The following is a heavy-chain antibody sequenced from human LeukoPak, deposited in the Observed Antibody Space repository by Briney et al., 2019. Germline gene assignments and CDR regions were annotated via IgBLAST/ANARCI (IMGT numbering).Heavy chain of an antibody. CDR3: ARDGEGSSWSRGYFDF. Sequence: PGGSLRLSCAASGFTFSGYSMTWVRQAPGKGLEWVSAIIGGGGTHYADPVKGRFIISRDNSKNTLYLQMNSLRAEDTAVYYCARDGEGSSWSRGYFDFWGRGTLVTVSS. CDR1: GFTFSGYS. D-gene: IGHD6-13*01. V-gene: IGHV3-23*01. CDR2: IIGGGGT. J-gene: IGHJ4*02.